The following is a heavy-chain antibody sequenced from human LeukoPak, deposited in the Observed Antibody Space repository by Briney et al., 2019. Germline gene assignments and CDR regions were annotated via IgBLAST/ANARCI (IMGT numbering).Heavy chain of an antibody. D-gene: IGHD3-9*01. J-gene: IGHJ4*02. CDR1: GYTFTSYF. CDR3: ARDPRLYDILTGYPPFDY. V-gene: IGHV1-18*04. CDR2: ISAYNGNT. Sequence: ASVKVSCKASGYTFTSYFMYWVRQAPGQGLEWMGWISAYNGNTNYAQKLQGRVTMTTDTSTSTAYMELRSLRSDDTAVYYCARDPRLYDILTGYPPFDYWAQGTLVTVSS.